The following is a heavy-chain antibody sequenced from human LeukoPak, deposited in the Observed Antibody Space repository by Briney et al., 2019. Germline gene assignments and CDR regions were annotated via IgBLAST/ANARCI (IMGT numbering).Heavy chain of an antibody. V-gene: IGHV3-15*01. CDR1: GGSISSYY. Sequence: ETLSLTCIVSGGSISSYYWSWVRQAPGKGLEWVGRIKSKTDGGTTDYAAPVKGRFTISRDDSKNTLYLQMNSLKTEDTAVYYCTTDPNYYGSGSYYRYYYYYMDVWGKGTTVTISS. D-gene: IGHD3-10*01. J-gene: IGHJ6*03. CDR3: TTDPNYYGSGSYYRYYYYYMDV. CDR2: IKSKTDGGTT.